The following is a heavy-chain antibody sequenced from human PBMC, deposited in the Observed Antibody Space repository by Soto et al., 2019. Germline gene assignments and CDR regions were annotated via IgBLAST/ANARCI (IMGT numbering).Heavy chain of an antibody. CDR3: AKDFGYSSSFYYYYYYGMDV. Sequence: PGGSLRLSCAASGFTFSSYGMHWVRQAPGKGLGWVAVISYDGSNKYYADSVKGRFTISRDNSKNTLYLQMNSLRAEDTAVYYCAKDFGYSSSFYYYYYYGMDVWGQGTAVTVSS. CDR2: ISYDGSNK. CDR1: GFTFSSYG. D-gene: IGHD6-6*01. V-gene: IGHV3-30*18. J-gene: IGHJ6*02.